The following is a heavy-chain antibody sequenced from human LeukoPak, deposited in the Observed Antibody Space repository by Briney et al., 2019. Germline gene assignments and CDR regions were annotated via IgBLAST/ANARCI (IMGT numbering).Heavy chain of an antibody. J-gene: IGHJ4*02. CDR3: ARPNIRYCSGGACPNDGSNY. D-gene: IGHD2-15*01. CDR2: IYYIGST. Sequence: SSQTLSLTCTVSVGSISSSNYYWGWIRQPPGKGLEWIGGIYYIGSTYYSPSLKSRVTISLDTSKNQFSLSLSSLTAADTAGYYCARPNIRYCSGGACPNDGSNYWGQGTLVTVPS. CDR1: VGSISSSNYY. V-gene: IGHV4-39*07.